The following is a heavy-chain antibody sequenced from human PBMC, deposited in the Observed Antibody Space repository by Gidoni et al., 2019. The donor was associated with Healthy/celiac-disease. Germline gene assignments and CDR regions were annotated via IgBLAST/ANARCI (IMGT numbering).Heavy chain of an antibody. CDR2: IYTSGST. D-gene: IGHD2-2*01. CDR1: GGSISSYY. J-gene: IGHJ3*02. Sequence: QVQLQESGPGLVKPSENLSLTCTVSGGSISSYYWSWIRQPAGKGLEWIGRIYTSGSTNYNPSLKSRVTMSVDTSKKQFSLKLSSVTAADTAVYYCAREGTLAYQLLGGAFDIWGQGTMVTVSS. V-gene: IGHV4-4*07. CDR3: AREGTLAYQLLGGAFDI.